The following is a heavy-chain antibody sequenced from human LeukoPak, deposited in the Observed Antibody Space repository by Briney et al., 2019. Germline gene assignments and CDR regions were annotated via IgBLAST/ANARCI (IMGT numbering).Heavy chain of an antibody. CDR2: INHSGST. V-gene: IGHV4-34*01. CDR1: GGSFSGYY. CDR3: ARGKPLIFGVVMTSLPGNNWFDP. J-gene: IGHJ5*02. Sequence: SETLSLTCAVYGGSFSGYYWSWIRQPAGKGLEWIGEINHSGSTNYNPSLKSRVTISVDTSKNQFSLKLSSVTAADTAVYYCARGKPLIFGVVMTSLPGNNWFDPWGQGALVTVSS. D-gene: IGHD3-3*01.